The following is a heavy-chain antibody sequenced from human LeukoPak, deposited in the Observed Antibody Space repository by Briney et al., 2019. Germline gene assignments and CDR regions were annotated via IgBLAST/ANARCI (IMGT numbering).Heavy chain of an antibody. J-gene: IGHJ4*02. D-gene: IGHD2-2*01. Sequence: GGSLRLSCAASGFTFSGSAMHWVRQASGKGLEWVGRIRSKANSYATAYAASVKGRFTISRDDSKNTAYLQMNSLRDEDTAVYYCVREGLECSGSSCQRAAFDYWGQGTLVTVSS. CDR2: IRSKANSYAT. CDR1: GFTFSGSA. V-gene: IGHV3-73*01. CDR3: VREGLECSGSSCQRAAFDY.